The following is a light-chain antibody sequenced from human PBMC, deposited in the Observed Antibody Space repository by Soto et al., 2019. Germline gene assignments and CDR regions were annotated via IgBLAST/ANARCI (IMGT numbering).Light chain of an antibody. CDR3: QQYNNWPKT. Sequence: VMKQAPATLSVSPGERATLSCRASQTINNNVAWYQLKDGQVPRLVIYGASTRATDIPARFSGSGSGTEFTLTISSLQSEDFTEYHCQQYNNWPKTFGQGSMV. V-gene: IGKV3-15*01. CDR1: QTINNN. J-gene: IGKJ1*01. CDR2: GAS.